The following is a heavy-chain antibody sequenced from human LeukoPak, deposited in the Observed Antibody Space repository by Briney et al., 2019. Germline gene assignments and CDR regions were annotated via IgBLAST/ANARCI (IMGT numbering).Heavy chain of an antibody. V-gene: IGHV3-21*01. CDR1: RFTFSTYS. J-gene: IGHJ4*02. CDR2: ISTSSSYI. Sequence: GGSLRLSCAASRFTFSTYSMNWVRQAPGKGLEWVSFISTSSSYIYYADSVKGRFTISRDNARNSLYLQMNSLRAEDRAVNYCARRFDFWGQGTLVTVSS. CDR3: ARRFDF.